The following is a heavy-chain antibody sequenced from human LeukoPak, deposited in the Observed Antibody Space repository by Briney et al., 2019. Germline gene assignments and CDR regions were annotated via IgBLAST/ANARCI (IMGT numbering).Heavy chain of an antibody. J-gene: IGHJ6*02. D-gene: IGHD5-18*01. CDR2: IYYSGST. V-gene: IGHV4-39*02. Sequence: ASETLSLTCTVSGDSISSSSYYWGWIRQPPGKGLEWIGSIYYSGSTYYNPSLKSRVTVSVDTSKNQFSLKLTSVTAADTAVYYCARDRGYSYGYRGYYYGMDVWGQGTTVTVSS. CDR3: ARDRGYSYGYRGYYYGMDV. CDR1: GDSISSSSYY.